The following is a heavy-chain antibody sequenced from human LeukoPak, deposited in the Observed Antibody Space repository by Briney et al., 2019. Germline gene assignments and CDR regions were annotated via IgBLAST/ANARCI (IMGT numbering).Heavy chain of an antibody. Sequence: GGSLRLSCAASGFTFSSYAMSWVRQAPGKGLEWVSAISGSGGSTYYADSVKGRFTISRDNSKNTLYLQMNSLRAEDTAVYYCAKGNVLRFLEWLSASDYWGQRTLVTVSS. CDR2: ISGSGGST. D-gene: IGHD3-3*01. CDR1: GFTFSSYA. CDR3: AKGNVLRFLEWLSASDY. V-gene: IGHV3-23*01. J-gene: IGHJ4*02.